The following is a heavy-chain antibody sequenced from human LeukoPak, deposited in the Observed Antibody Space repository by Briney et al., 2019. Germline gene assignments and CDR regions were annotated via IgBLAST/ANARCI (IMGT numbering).Heavy chain of an antibody. CDR1: GVSISSSNSY. CDR3: ARDSYYYDSSGAFDY. CDR2: IYYSGNT. V-gene: IGHV4-39*07. Sequence: SETLSLTCTVSGVSISSSNSYWGWIRQPPGKGLEWIGSIYYSGNTYYNASLKSRVTMSVDTSKNQFSLKLSSVTAADTAVYYCARDSYYYDSSGAFDYWGQGTLVTVSS. J-gene: IGHJ4*02. D-gene: IGHD3-22*01.